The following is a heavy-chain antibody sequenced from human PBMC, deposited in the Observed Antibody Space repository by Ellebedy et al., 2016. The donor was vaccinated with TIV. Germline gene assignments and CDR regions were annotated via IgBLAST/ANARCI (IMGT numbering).Heavy chain of an antibody. V-gene: IGHV3-66*01. J-gene: IGHJ6*02. CDR2: LHSDGVT. CDR3: ARDYRYGDPPWDYYYGMDV. CDR1: GFTFSAYG. Sequence: GESLKISCAASGFTFSAYGMHWVRQAPGKGLEWVSVLHSDGVTYYADSVKGRFTISRDNAKNTLYLQMNGLKAEDTAVYYCARDYRYGDPPWDYYYGMDVWGQGTTVTVSS. D-gene: IGHD4-17*01.